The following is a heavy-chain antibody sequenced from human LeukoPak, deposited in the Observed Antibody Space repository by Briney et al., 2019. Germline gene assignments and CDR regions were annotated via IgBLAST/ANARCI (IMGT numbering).Heavy chain of an antibody. J-gene: IGHJ4*02. CDR2: IYYSGST. CDR1: GGSISSYY. Sequence: SETLSLTCTVSGGSISSYYWSWIRQPPGKGLEWIGYIYYSGSTNYNPSLKSRVTILVDTSKNQFSLKLSSVTAADTAVYYCARGGDGLAYCGGDCYSAVDWGQGTLVTVSS. V-gene: IGHV4-59*01. CDR3: ARGGDGLAYCGGDCYSAVD. D-gene: IGHD2-21*02.